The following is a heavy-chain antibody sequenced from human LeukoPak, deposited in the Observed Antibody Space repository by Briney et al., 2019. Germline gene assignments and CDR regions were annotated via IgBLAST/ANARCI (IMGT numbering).Heavy chain of an antibody. D-gene: IGHD6-19*01. Sequence: GGSLRLFCAASGFTFSSYVMNWVRQAPGKGLEGVSVVSSSGGSKYYADSVKGRFIILRDNSKNTLYMQMNSLRAEDTAVYYCTKASIAVPATPNYWGQGTLVTVSS. CDR3: TKASIAVPATPNY. V-gene: IGHV3-23*01. CDR1: GFTFSSYV. J-gene: IGHJ4*02. CDR2: VSSSGGSK.